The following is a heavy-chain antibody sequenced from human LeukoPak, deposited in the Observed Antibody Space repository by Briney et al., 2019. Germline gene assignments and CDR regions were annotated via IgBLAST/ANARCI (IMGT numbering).Heavy chain of an antibody. Sequence: GGSLRLACAASGFTFSNAWMSWVRQAPGKGLEWVGRIKSKTDGGTTDYAAPVKGRFTISRDDSKNTLYLQMNSLKTEDTAVYYCTTETYYYGSDNDYWGQGTLVTVSS. J-gene: IGHJ4*02. V-gene: IGHV3-15*01. CDR2: IKSKTDGGTT. D-gene: IGHD3-10*01. CDR3: TTETYYYGSDNDY. CDR1: GFTFSNAW.